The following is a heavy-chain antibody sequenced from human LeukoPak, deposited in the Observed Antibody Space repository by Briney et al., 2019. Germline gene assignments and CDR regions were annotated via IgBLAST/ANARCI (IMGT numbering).Heavy chain of an antibody. D-gene: IGHD1-7*01. V-gene: IGHV1-18*01. CDR2: ISAYNGNT. CDR1: GYTFTSYG. Sequence: GASVKVSCKPSGYTFTSYGISWVRQAPGQGLEWMGWISAYNGNTNYAQKVQGRVTMTTNTSTSTAYMELRSLRSDDTVVYYCARDGRPGWNYAIDDWGQGTLVTVSS. CDR3: ARDGRPGWNYAIDD. J-gene: IGHJ4*02.